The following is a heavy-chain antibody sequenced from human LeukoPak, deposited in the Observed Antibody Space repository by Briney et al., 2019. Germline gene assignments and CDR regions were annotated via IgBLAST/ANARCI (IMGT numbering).Heavy chain of an antibody. CDR3: ARAGGITMIVVPSFDY. Sequence: GGSLRLSCAASGFTFSSYEMNWVRQAPGEGLWWVSYICSGGSTIYYADSVKGRFTTSRDNPKTYLYLQMNSLRAEDPAVYYCARAGGITMIVVPSFDYWGQGTLVTASS. D-gene: IGHD3-22*01. CDR2: ICSGGSTI. CDR1: GFTFSSYE. J-gene: IGHJ4*02. V-gene: IGHV3-48*03.